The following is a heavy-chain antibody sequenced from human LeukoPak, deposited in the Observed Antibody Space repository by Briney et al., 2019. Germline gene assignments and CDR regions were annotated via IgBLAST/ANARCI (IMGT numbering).Heavy chain of an antibody. CDR1: GSLFTSYW. V-gene: IGHV5-51*01. J-gene: IGHJ5*02. CDR3: ARHPYYYDSSGYYNWFDP. CDR2: IYPGDSDT. D-gene: IGHD3-22*01. Sequence: ASLKISCKGSGSLFTSYWIGWVRQMPGKGLEWMGIIYPGDSDTRYSPSFQGQVTISADKSISTAYLQWSSLKASDTAMYYCARHPYYYDSSGYYNWFDPWGQGTLVTVPS.